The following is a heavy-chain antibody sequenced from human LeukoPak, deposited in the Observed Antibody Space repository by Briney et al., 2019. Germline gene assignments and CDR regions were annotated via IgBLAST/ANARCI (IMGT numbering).Heavy chain of an antibody. D-gene: IGHD2-15*01. V-gene: IGHV4-34*01. CDR3: ARHAGVAAPFDY. CDR2: INHSGST. CDR1: GASFSGYY. J-gene: IGHJ4*02. Sequence: SENLSLTCAVYGASFSGYYWSWIRQPPGKGLEWNGEINHSGSTNYNPSLKSRVTISVDTSKNQFSLKLSSVTAADTAVYYCARHAGVAAPFDYWGQGTLVTVSS.